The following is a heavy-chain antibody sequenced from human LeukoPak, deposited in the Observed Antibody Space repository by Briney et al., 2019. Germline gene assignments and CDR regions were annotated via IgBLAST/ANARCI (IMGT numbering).Heavy chain of an antibody. Sequence: PGGSLRLSCAASGFTFSNYAMTWVRQAPGKGLEWVSTIVGSGATTYYADSVKGRFTISRDNSKNAVYLQMNSLRAEDTSVYYCTRETSYSSGFDFWGQGTLVTVSS. CDR1: GFTFSNYA. CDR2: IVGSGATT. CDR3: TRETSYSSGFDF. J-gene: IGHJ4*02. V-gene: IGHV3-23*01. D-gene: IGHD6-19*01.